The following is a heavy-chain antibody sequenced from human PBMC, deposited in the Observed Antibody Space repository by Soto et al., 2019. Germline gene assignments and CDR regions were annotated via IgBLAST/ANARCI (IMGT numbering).Heavy chain of an antibody. J-gene: IGHJ4*02. Sequence: QVPLVQSGAEVKKPGSSVKVSCKASGGTFSSYAISWVRQAPGQGLEWMGGIIPIFGTANYAQKFQGRVTITADESTSIAYMELSSLRSEDTAVYYCARAGDSYMTTVVTPFDYWGQGTLVTVSS. V-gene: IGHV1-69*01. CDR2: IIPIFGTA. CDR1: GGTFSSYA. D-gene: IGHD4-17*01. CDR3: ARAGDSYMTTVVTPFDY.